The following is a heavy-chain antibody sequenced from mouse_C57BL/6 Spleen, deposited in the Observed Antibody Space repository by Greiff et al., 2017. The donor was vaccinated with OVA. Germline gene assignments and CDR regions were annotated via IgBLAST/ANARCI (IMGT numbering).Heavy chain of an antibody. V-gene: IGHV5-9-1*02. CDR2: ISSGGDYI. CDR1: GFTFSSYA. J-gene: IGHJ1*03. Sequence: EVKLQESGEGLVKPGGSLKLSCAASGFTFSSYAMSWVRQTPEKRLEWVAYISSGGDYIYYADTVKGRFTISRDNARNTLYLQMSSLKSEDTAMYYCTRGSIVTTHFDVWGTGTTVTVSS. CDR3: TRGSIVTTHFDV. D-gene: IGHD2-5*01.